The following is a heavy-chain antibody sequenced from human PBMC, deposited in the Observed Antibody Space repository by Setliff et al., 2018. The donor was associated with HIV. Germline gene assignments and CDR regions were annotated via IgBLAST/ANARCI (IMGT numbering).Heavy chain of an antibody. D-gene: IGHD3-16*01. Sequence: GESLKISCAASGFTFSSYWMHWVRQAPGKGLVWVSGINTDGSATRYADSVRGRFTISRDNAKNTLYLQINILRAEDTAVYYCARAEINMIDYWGQGTLVTVSS. CDR1: GFTFSSYW. CDR3: ARAEINMIDY. V-gene: IGHV3-74*01. CDR2: INTDGSAT. J-gene: IGHJ4*02.